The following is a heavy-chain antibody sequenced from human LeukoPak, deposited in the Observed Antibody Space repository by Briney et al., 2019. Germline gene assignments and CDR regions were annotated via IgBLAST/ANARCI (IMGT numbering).Heavy chain of an antibody. D-gene: IGHD1-26*01. V-gene: IGHV3-23*01. CDR3: VKGSGLWELASFDY. CDR1: GFTFSSYA. CDR2: ISGSGDST. Sequence: GGSLRLSCGASGFTFSSYAMSWVRQAPGKGLEWVSAISGSGDSTYYADSVKGRFTISRDNSKNTLYLQMNSLRAEDTAVYYCVKGSGLWELASFDYWGQGTLVTVSS. J-gene: IGHJ4*02.